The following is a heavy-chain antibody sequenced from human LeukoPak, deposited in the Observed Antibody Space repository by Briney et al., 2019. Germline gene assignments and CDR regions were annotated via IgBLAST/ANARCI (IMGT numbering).Heavy chain of an antibody. CDR3: ARGGSRYFHN. D-gene: IGHD3-10*01. CDR1: GFTVSTNY. J-gene: IGHJ4*02. CDR2: IYSGGDA. Sequence: PGGSLRLSCAASGFTVSTNYMSWVRQAPGKGLEWVSVIYSGGDAYYADSVKGRFTISRDSSKNTLYLQMNSLRAEDTAVYYCARGGSRYFHNWGQGTLVTVST. V-gene: IGHV3-66*01.